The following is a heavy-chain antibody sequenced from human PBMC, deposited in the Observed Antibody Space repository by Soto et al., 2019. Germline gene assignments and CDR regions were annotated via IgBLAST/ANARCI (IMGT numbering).Heavy chain of an antibody. CDR1: GFTFTNYA. J-gene: IGHJ5*02. D-gene: IGHD1-26*01. V-gene: IGHV3-23*04. CDR2: ISASGGLK. Sequence: VQLVESGGGVVQPGRSLRLSCAASGFTFTNYAMTWVRQTPGKGLEWVSGISASGGLKYYADSVQGRFTVSRDNSKNILYLQMDNLGDGDTALYYCAREVGAPSGWLDPWGQGTQVTVSS. CDR3: AREVGAPSGWLDP.